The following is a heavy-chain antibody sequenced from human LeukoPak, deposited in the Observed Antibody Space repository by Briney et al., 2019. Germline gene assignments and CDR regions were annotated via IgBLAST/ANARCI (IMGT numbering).Heavy chain of an antibody. D-gene: IGHD6-19*01. CDR1: GYSENFYG. Sequence: GASVRVSCKTSGYSENFYGITWVRQVAGQGLEWMGWISAQHGQTEYAPNSQDRVTMTTDTYTNTAYMELRSLRSDDTAVYYCARRAVGNSYYHSMDVWGKGTTVTVSS. CDR3: ARRAVGNSYYHSMDV. J-gene: IGHJ6*03. V-gene: IGHV1-18*01. CDR2: ISAQHGQT.